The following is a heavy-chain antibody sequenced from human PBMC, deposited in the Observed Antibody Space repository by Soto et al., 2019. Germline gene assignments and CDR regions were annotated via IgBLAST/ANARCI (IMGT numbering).Heavy chain of an antibody. Sequence: QVQLVESGGGVVQPGRSLRLSCAASGFTFSSYAMHWVRQAPGQGLEWVAVISYDGSNKYYEDSVKGRFTISRDNSKNTLYLQMNSRRAEDTAVYYWARGSSVWWKDGIDYWGQGTLVTVSS. CDR2: ISYDGSNK. CDR1: GFTFSSYA. J-gene: IGHJ4*02. D-gene: IGHD6-19*01. CDR3: ARGSSVWWKDGIDY. V-gene: IGHV3-30-3*01.